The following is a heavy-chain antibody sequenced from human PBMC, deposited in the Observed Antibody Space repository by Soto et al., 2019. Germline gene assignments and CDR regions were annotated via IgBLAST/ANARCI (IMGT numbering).Heavy chain of an antibody. CDR3: ARAYYDSSGYPVNWFDP. CDR2: IYYSGST. V-gene: IGHV4-39*01. Sequence: SETLSLTCTVSGGSISSSSHYWGWIRQPPGKGLEWIGSIYYSGSTYYNPSLKSRVTISVDTSKNQFSLKLSCVTAADTAVYYCARAYYDSSGYPVNWFDPWGQGTLVTVSS. CDR1: GGSISSSSHY. J-gene: IGHJ5*02. D-gene: IGHD3-22*01.